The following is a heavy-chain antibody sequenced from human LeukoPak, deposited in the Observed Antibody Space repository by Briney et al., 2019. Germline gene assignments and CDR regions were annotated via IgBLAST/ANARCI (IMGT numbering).Heavy chain of an antibody. D-gene: IGHD4-11*01. CDR1: GYSISSGYY. Sequence: SETLSLTCTVSGYSISSGYYWGWIRQPPGKGLEWIGSIYHSGSTYYNPSLKSRVTISVDTSKNQFSLKLSSVTAAYTAVYYCLSRYSNHKFWDCWGQGTLVTVSS. V-gene: IGHV4-38-2*02. CDR3: LSRYSNHKFWDC. J-gene: IGHJ4*02. CDR2: IYHSGST.